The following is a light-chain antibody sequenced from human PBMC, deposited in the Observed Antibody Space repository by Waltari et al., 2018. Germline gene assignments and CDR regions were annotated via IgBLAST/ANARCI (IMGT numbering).Light chain of an antibody. CDR2: AAS. Sequence: EIVMTQSPGTLSMSPGERATLSCRASQSINTNLAWYQQKPGQSPRLVIYAASTRATGLPGRFSGSGSGTEFTLTISSLQSEDVAVYYCQQYNDWPRTFGQGTKVEIK. J-gene: IGKJ1*01. V-gene: IGKV3-15*01. CDR1: QSINTN. CDR3: QQYNDWPRT.